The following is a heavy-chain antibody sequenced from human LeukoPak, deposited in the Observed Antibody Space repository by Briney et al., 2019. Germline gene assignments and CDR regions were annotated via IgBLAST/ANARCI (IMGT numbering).Heavy chain of an antibody. V-gene: IGHV3-23*01. J-gene: IGHJ4*02. Sequence: GGSLRLSCAASGFTFSSYAVSWVRQAPGKGLEWVSAISGSGGSTYYADSVKGRFAISRDNSKNTLYLQMNSLRAEDTAVYYCAKSPDFFVPFDYWGQGTLVTVSS. CDR2: ISGSGGST. CDR1: GFTFSSYA. CDR3: AKSPDFFVPFDY. D-gene: IGHD3/OR15-3a*01.